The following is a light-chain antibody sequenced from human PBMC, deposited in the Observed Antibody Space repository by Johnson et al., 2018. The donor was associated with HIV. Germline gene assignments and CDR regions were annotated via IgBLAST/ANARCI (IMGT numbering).Light chain of an antibody. CDR3: GTWDSSLSANV. J-gene: IGLJ1*01. CDR2: ENI. CDR1: SSNIGNNY. V-gene: IGLV1-51*02. Sequence: QSVLTQPPSVSAAPGQKVTISCSGSSSNIGNNYVSWYQQLPGTAPKLLVYENIKRPSGIPDRFSGSQSGTSATLGIAGLQTGDEADYYCGTWDSSLSANVFGNGTKVTVL.